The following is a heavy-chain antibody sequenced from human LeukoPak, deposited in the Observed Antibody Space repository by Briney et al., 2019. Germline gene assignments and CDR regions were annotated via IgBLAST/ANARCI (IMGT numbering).Heavy chain of an antibody. Sequence: GASVNVSCKASGYTFTCYGISWVRQAPGQGLEWMGWISAYNGNTNYAQKLQGRVTMTTDTSTSTAYMELRSLRSDDTAVYYCASGPTVADDAFDIWGQGTMVTVSS. CDR3: ASGPTVADDAFDI. J-gene: IGHJ3*02. V-gene: IGHV1-18*01. CDR1: GYTFTCYG. D-gene: IGHD6-19*01. CDR2: ISAYNGNT.